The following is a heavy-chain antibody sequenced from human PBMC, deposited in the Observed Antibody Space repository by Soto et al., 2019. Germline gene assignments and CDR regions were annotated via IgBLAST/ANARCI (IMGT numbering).Heavy chain of an antibody. J-gene: IGHJ5*02. Sequence: SETLSLTCTVSGGSVSSGDYYWSWIRQPPGKGLEWIGYIYYSGNTNYNPSLKSRVIISVDTSKNLFSLKLTSVTAADTAVYYCARIPVDTSMIYWLDPWGQGTLVTVSS. CDR3: ARIPVDTSMIYWLDP. CDR1: GGSVSSGDYY. CDR2: IYYSGNT. V-gene: IGHV4-61*08. D-gene: IGHD5-18*01.